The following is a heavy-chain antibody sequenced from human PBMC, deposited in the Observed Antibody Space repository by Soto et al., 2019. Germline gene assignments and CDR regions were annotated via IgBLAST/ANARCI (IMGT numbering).Heavy chain of an antibody. CDR2: IYYSGNT. Sequence: PSETLSLTCTVSGDYVTSGDYYWSWIRQPPGKGLEWIGYIYYSGNTNYSPSRKSRVAISLYTSHNQFSLKLSSVTAADTAVYFCARIPVDTYMTYWFDPWGQGTLVT. V-gene: IGHV4-61*08. D-gene: IGHD5-18*01. CDR1: GDYVTSGDYY. CDR3: ARIPVDTYMTYWFDP. J-gene: IGHJ5*01.